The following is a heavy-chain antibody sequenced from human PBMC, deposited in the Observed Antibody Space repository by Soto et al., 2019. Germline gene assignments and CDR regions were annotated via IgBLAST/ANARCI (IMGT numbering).Heavy chain of an antibody. Sequence: QVQLVQSGAEVKKPGSSVKVSCKASGGTFSSYAISWVRRAPGQGLEWMGGIIPVFGTGIYAQKFQGRVTITADKSTNTAYMELSSLRSEDTAVYFCARVGGTGGYTYGLDYWGQGPLVTVSS. CDR3: ARVGGTGGYTYGLDY. CDR1: GGTFSSYA. J-gene: IGHJ4*02. CDR2: IIPVFGTG. V-gene: IGHV1-69*06. D-gene: IGHD5-18*01.